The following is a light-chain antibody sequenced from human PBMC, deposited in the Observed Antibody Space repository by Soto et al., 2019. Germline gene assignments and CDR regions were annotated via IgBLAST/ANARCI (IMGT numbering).Light chain of an antibody. V-gene: IGLV2-11*01. CDR3: SSYAGSYTFVV. J-gene: IGLJ2*01. Sequence: QSALTQPRSVSGSPGQSVTISCTGTSSDDGAYNYVSWYQQHPGKAPKLMIYDVTKRPSGVPDRFSGSKSGNTASLTISGLQAEDEADYYCSSYAGSYTFVVFGGGTQLTVL. CDR1: SSDDGAYNY. CDR2: DVT.